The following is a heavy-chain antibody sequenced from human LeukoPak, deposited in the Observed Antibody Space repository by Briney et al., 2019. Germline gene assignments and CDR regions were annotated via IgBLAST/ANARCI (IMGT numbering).Heavy chain of an antibody. CDR2: INHSGST. Sequence: SETLSLTCAVYGGSFSGYYWSWIRQPPGKGLEWIGEINHSGSTNYNPSLKSRVTISVDTSKNQFSLKLSSVTAADTAVYYCARGLTLLPYYHDSSGGYYFDYWGQGTLVTVSS. CDR3: ARGLTLLPYYHDSSGGYYFDY. V-gene: IGHV4-34*01. CDR1: GGSFSGYY. D-gene: IGHD3-22*01. J-gene: IGHJ4*02.